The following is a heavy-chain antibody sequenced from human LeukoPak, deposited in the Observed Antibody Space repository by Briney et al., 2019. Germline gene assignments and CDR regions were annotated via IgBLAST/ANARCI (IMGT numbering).Heavy chain of an antibody. CDR2: IYYSGST. CDR1: GGSISSYY. Sequence: SETPSLTCTVSGGSISSYYWSWIRQPPGKGLEWIGYIYYSGSTNYNPSLKSRVTISVDTSKNQFSLKLSSVTAADTAVYYCARHSLWFGEYRTYYFDYWGQGTLVTVSS. V-gene: IGHV4-59*01. D-gene: IGHD3-10*01. CDR3: ARHSLWFGEYRTYYFDY. J-gene: IGHJ4*02.